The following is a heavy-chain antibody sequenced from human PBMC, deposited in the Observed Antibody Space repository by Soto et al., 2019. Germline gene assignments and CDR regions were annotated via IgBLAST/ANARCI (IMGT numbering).Heavy chain of an antibody. CDR1: GYSFTNYG. J-gene: IGHJ6*03. D-gene: IGHD6-19*01. CDR3: ARDRGVAPPVAGNTHYYYYMDV. Sequence: QDQLVQSGVEVKKPGASVKVSCKASGYSFTNYGITWVRQAPGQGFEWMGWISAYNGNTNYAQKFQGRATLTTHASRSTAYLELRSLRSDDTAVYYCARDRGVAPPVAGNTHYYYYMDVWGKGTTVTVSS. CDR2: ISAYNGNT. V-gene: IGHV1-18*01.